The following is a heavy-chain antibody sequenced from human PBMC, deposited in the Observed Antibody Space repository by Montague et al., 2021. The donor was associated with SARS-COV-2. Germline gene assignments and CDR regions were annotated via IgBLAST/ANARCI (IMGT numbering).Heavy chain of an antibody. D-gene: IGHD3-10*01. CDR2: IVPIFGTT. CDR1: GGTFSSHA. Sequence: SVKVSCKASGGTFSSHAVSWVRQAPGRGLEWLGGIVPIFGTTKYAEKFEGRLTITAGDSTTIVYMELNSLTFEDTAIYYCAKLTAISWFGERSLDPWGQGSLVTVSS. J-gene: IGHJ5*02. CDR3: AKLTAISWFGERSLDP. V-gene: IGHV1-69*13.